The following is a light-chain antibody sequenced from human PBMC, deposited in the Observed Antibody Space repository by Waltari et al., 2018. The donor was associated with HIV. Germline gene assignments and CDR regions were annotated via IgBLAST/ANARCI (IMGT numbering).Light chain of an antibody. CDR2: DDS. V-gene: IGLV3-21*02. CDR3: QVWDSNTDLYV. J-gene: IGLJ1*01. CDR1: NIGFKS. Sequence: SYVLTQPPSVSVAPGQTARITCGGNNIGFKSVHWHKQKPGPAPVLVVYDDSARPSGIPERFSGSNSGNTATLTISRVEAGDEADYYCQVWDSNTDLYVFGTGTQVTVL.